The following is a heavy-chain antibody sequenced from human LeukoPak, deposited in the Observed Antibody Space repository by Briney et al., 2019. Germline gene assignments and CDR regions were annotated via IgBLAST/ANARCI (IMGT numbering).Heavy chain of an antibody. CDR1: GGTFSSYA. D-gene: IGHD2-2*01. Sequence: ASVKVSCKASGGTFSSYAISWVRQAPGQGLEWMGGIIPTFGTANYAQKFQGRVTITTDESTSAAYMGLSSLRSEDTAVYYCASGGDVVPAANRLWFGECWGQGTLVTVSS. J-gene: IGHJ4*02. CDR2: IIPTFGTA. V-gene: IGHV1-69*05. CDR3: ASGGDVVPAANRLWFGEC.